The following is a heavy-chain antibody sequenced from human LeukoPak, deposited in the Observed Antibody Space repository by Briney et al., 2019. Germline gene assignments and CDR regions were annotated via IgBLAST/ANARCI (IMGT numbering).Heavy chain of an antibody. CDR1: GYTFTSYG. J-gene: IGHJ1*01. D-gene: IGHD4-17*01. V-gene: IGHV1-18*01. Sequence: ASVKVSCKASGYTFTSYGISWVRQAPGQGLEWMGWISAYNGNTNYAQKLQGRVTMTTDTSTSTAYMELRSLRSDDTAVYYCARASTVTTSGGFQHWGQGTLVTVSS. CDR2: ISAYNGNT. CDR3: ARASTVTTSGGFQH.